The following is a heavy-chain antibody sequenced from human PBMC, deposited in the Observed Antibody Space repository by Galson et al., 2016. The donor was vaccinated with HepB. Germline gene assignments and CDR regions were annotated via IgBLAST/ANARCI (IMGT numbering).Heavy chain of an antibody. CDR2: IYDSEMT. J-gene: IGHJ3*02. V-gene: IGHV4-61*01. CDR1: GVSVNTAKYY. CDR3: ARDPLLNSIVGTFDI. Sequence: SETLSLRRKVSGVSVNTAKYYWNGIRQTPGKGLEWIGSIYDSEMTNYNPSLDSRVTISLDTSKNELSLTLTSVTAADTAVYYCARDPLLNSIVGTFDIWGQGTLVTFSS. D-gene: IGHD3-22*01.